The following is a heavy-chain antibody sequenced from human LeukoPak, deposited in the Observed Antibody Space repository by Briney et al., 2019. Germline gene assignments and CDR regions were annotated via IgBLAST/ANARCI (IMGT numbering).Heavy chain of an antibody. D-gene: IGHD4-17*01. J-gene: IGHJ4*02. CDR3: ARDGGGHDYGDYTFDY. CDR2: IYHSGST. CDR1: GGSISSSNW. Sequence: SETLSLTCAVSGGSISSSNWWSWVRQPPGKGLEWIGEIYHSGSTNYNPSLKSRVTISVDKSKNQFSLKLSSVTAADTAVYYCARDGGGHDYGDYTFDYWGQGTLVTVSS. V-gene: IGHV4-4*02.